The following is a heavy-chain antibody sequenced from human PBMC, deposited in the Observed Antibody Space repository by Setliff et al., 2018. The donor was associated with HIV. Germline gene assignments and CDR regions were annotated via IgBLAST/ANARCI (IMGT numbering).Heavy chain of an antibody. Sequence: SETLSLTGTVSGDSFSNYYWSWIRQPPGKGLEWIGYVFYTGSATYNPSLKSRVSISVDRSTNRFSLMLHSVTAADTAVYYCARGPSGGGFYYMDVWGKGTTVTVSS. CDR1: GDSFSNYY. CDR2: VFYTGSA. D-gene: IGHD2-15*01. CDR3: ARGPSGGGFYYMDV. V-gene: IGHV4-59*01. J-gene: IGHJ6*03.